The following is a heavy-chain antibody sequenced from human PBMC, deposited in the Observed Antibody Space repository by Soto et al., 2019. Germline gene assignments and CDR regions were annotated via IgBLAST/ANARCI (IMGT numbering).Heavy chain of an antibody. CDR2: IMPIFGTP. CDR1: GGTFDSYV. V-gene: IGHV1-69*01. D-gene: IGHD3-10*01. J-gene: IGHJ5*02. CDR3: ARVHSSGIFYFVDP. Sequence: QVQLVQSGAEVKKPGSSVKVSCKASGGTFDSYVISWLRQAPGQGLEWMGAIMPIFGTPNYAQKFRGRVTISADESTSTAYLELSTLTSDDTAVYYCARVHSSGIFYFVDPWGQGTLVTVSS.